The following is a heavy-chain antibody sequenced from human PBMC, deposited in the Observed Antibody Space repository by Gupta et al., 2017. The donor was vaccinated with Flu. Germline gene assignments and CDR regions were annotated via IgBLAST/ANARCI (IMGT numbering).Heavy chain of an antibody. D-gene: IGHD3-22*01. CDR3: TTDRGYYLTAYFDY. Sequence: EVQLVESGGGLVKPGGSLRLSCAASGFTFSNAWMSWVRQAPGKGLEWVGRIKSKTDGGTTDYAAPVKGRFTISRDDSKNTLYLQMNSLKTEDTAVYYCTTDRGYYLTAYFDYWGQGTLVTVSP. V-gene: IGHV3-15*01. J-gene: IGHJ4*02. CDR1: GFTFSNAW. CDR2: IKSKTDGGTT.